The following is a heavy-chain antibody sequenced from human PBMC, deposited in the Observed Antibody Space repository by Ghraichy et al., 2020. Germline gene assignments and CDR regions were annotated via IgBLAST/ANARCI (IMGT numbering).Heavy chain of an antibody. Sequence: ESLNISCTVSGGSISSSSYYWGWIRQPPGKGLEWIGSIYYSGSTYYNPSLKSRVTISVDTSKNQFSLKLSSVTAADTAVYYCARHSSRYDYYYYGMDVWGQGTTVTVSS. J-gene: IGHJ6*02. CDR1: GGSISSSSYY. CDR2: IYYSGST. D-gene: IGHD6-13*01. CDR3: ARHSSRYDYYYYGMDV. V-gene: IGHV4-39*01.